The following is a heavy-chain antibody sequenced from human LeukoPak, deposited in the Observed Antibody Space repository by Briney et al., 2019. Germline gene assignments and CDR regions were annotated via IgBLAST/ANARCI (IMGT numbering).Heavy chain of an antibody. J-gene: IGHJ4*02. CDR1: GGSFSGYY. CDR2: INHSGST. CDR3: ASHRGYRDLDY. Sequence: TSETLSLTRAVYGGSFSGYYWSWIRQPPGKGLEWIGEINHSGSTNYNPSLKSRVTISVDTSKNQFSLKLSSVTAADTAVYYCASHRGYRDLDYWGQGTLVTVSS. D-gene: IGHD5-18*01. V-gene: IGHV4-34*01.